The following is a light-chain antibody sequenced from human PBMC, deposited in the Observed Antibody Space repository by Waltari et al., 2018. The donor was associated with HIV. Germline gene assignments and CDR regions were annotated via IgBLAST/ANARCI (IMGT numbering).Light chain of an antibody. CDR3: QAWDSSTVV. Sequence: SYELTLPPSVSVSPGQTGSINCSGDNLGEKYACWFQQKPGQSPVMVIYQNNKRPSGIPERFSGSNSGNTATLTISGTQAMDEADYYCQAWDSSTVVFGTGTKVTVL. J-gene: IGLJ1*01. CDR1: NLGEKY. CDR2: QNN. V-gene: IGLV3-1*01.